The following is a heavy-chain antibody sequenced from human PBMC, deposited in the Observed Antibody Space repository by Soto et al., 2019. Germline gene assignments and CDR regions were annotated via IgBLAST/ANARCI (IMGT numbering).Heavy chain of an antibody. CDR3: ARTYYYDSSGYPFDY. CDR2: ISAYNGNT. V-gene: IGHV1-18*01. J-gene: IGHJ4*02. CDR1: GYTFTSYV. Sequence: EASVKVSCKASGYTFTSYVISWVRQAPGQGLEWMGWISAYNGNTNYAQKPQGRVTMTTDTSTSTAYMELRSLRSDDTAVYYCARTYYYDSSGYPFDYWGQGTLVTVSS. D-gene: IGHD3-22*01.